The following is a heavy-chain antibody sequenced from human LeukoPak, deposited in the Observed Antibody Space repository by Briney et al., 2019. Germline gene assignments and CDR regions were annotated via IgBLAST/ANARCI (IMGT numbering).Heavy chain of an antibody. D-gene: IGHD3-9*01. CDR3: ARNVKYDILTGFDY. J-gene: IGHJ4*02. V-gene: IGHV3-21*01. Sequence: GGSLRLSCAASGFXFSSHSIHWVRQAPGKGLESVSSISSSSSYIYYAASVKGRFTISRDNAKKSLYLQMNSLRAEDTAVYYCARNVKYDILTGFDYWGQGTLVTVSS. CDR1: GFXFSSHS. CDR2: ISSSSSYI.